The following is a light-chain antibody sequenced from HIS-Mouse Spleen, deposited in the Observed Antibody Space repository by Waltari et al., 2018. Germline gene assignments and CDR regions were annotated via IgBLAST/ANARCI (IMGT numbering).Light chain of an antibody. CDR3: CSYAGSSSWV. V-gene: IGLV2-23*01. J-gene: IGLJ3*02. CDR2: GGS. Sequence: QSALTQPASVSGSPGQSITISCTGTSRDVGSYYLVSWYQQHPGKAPNLLIYGGSKRPSGVSNRVSGSKSGNTASLTISGLQAEDEADYYCCSYAGSSSWVFGGGTKLTVL. CDR1: SRDVGSYYL.